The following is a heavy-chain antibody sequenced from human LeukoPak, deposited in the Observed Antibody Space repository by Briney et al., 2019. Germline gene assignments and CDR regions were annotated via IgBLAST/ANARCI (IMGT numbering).Heavy chain of an antibody. V-gene: IGHV3-21*04. J-gene: IGHJ4*02. D-gene: IGHD2-2*02. CDR3: VRVQGTLAYCSITSCYNMDY. Sequence: GGSLRLSCAASGFTFSSYSMNWVRQAPGKGLEWVSSISSSSSYIYYADSVKGRFTISRDNAKNSLYLQMNSLRAEDTAVYYCVRVQGTLAYCSITSCYNMDYWGQGTLVTVSS. CDR2: ISSSSSYI. CDR1: GFTFSSYS.